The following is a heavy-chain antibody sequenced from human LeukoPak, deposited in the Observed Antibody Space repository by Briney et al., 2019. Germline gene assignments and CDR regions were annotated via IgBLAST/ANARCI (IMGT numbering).Heavy chain of an antibody. CDR2: INPNSGGT. D-gene: IGHD5-24*01. CDR3: AREVEMATISFDP. CDR1: GYTFTGYY. J-gene: IGHJ5*02. Sequence: ASVKVSCKASGYTFTGYYMHWVRQAPGQGLEWMGWINPNSGGTNYAQKFQGRVTMTRDTSISTAYMELSRLRSDDTAVYYCAREVEMATISFDPWGQGTLVTVSS. V-gene: IGHV1-2*02.